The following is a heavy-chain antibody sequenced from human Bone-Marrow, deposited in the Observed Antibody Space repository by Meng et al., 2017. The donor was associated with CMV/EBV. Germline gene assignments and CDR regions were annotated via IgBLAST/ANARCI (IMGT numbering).Heavy chain of an antibody. CDR1: GFTFSSYG. V-gene: IGHV3-30*02. Sequence: GGSLRLSCAASGFTFSSYGMHWVRQAPGKGLEWVAFIRYDGSNKYYADSVKGRFTISRDNSKNTLYLQMNSLRAEDTAVYYCANMGTYDFWSGYPPVILWGQGTLATVSS. D-gene: IGHD3-3*01. CDR3: ANMGTYDFWSGYPPVIL. J-gene: IGHJ4*02. CDR2: IRYDGSNK.